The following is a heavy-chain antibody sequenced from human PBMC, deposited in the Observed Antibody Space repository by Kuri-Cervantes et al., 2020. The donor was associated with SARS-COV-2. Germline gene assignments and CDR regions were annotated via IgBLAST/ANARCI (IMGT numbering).Heavy chain of an antibody. CDR2: INHSGST. V-gene: IGHV4-34*01. CDR3: ARGGEGHCSGGSCYPNWFDP. J-gene: IGHJ5*02. CDR1: GGSISSYY. Sequence: SETLSLTCTVSGGSISSYYWSWIRQPPGKGLEWIGEINHSGSTNYNPSLKSRVTVSVDTSKNQFSLKLSSVTAADTAVYYCARGGEGHCSGGSCYPNWFDPWGQGTLVTASS. D-gene: IGHD2-15*01.